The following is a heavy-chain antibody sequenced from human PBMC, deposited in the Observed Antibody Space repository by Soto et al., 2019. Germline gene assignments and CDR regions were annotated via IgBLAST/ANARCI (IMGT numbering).Heavy chain of an antibody. CDR2: INPNSGGT. CDR1: GDTFTSYY. D-gene: IGHD2-15*01. J-gene: IGHJ6*04. Sequence: ASLKGSCKASGDTFTSYYMHWVRQAPGQGLEWMGWINPNSGGTNYAQKFQGRVTMTRDTSISTAYMELSRLRSDDTAVYYCARDATLLTRYYYYGIDVWGKGTTVTVFS. V-gene: IGHV1-2*02. CDR3: ARDATLLTRYYYYGIDV.